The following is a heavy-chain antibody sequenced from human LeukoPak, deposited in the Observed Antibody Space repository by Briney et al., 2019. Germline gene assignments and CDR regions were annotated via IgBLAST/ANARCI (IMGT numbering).Heavy chain of an antibody. Sequence: GGSLRLSCAASGFTFSSYDMHWVRQATGKGLEWVSAIGTAGDTYYPGSVKGRFTISRENAKNSLYLQMNSLRAGDTAVYYCARYRVVRRFRQNYYYGMDVWGQGTTVTVSS. CDR3: ARYRVVRRFRQNYYYGMDV. D-gene: IGHD3-10*01. J-gene: IGHJ6*02. V-gene: IGHV3-13*01. CDR1: GFTFSSYD. CDR2: IGTAGDT.